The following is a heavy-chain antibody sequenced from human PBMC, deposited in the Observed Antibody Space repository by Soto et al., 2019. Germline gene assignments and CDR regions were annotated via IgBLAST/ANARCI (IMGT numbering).Heavy chain of an antibody. CDR2: INHSGST. CDR1: GGSFSGYY. CDR3: ARVFGGTTFFQRRRYYYYGMDV. D-gene: IGHD1-7*01. Sequence: SETLSLTCAVYGGSFSGYYWSWIRQPPGKGLEWIGEINHSGSTNYNPSLKSRVTISVDTSKNQFSPKLSSVTAADTAVYYCARVFGGTTFFQRRRYYYYGMDVWGQGTTVTVSS. J-gene: IGHJ6*02. V-gene: IGHV4-34*01.